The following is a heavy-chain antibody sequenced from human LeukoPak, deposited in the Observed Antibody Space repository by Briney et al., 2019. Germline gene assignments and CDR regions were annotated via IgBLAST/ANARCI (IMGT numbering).Heavy chain of an antibody. CDR1: GGTFSSYA. D-gene: IGHD3-22*01. J-gene: IGHJ6*03. Sequence: SVKVSCKASGGTFSSYAISWVRQAPGQGLEWMGRIIPIFGTANYAQKFQGRVTITTDECTSTAYMELSSLRSEDTAVYYCAREDEDSSGYFYYYYMDVWGKGTTVTVSS. CDR2: IIPIFGTA. V-gene: IGHV1-69*05. CDR3: AREDEDSSGYFYYYYMDV.